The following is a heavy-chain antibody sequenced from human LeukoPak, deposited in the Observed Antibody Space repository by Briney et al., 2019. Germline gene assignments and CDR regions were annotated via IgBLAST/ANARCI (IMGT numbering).Heavy chain of an antibody. V-gene: IGHV1-2*06. D-gene: IGHD3-22*01. CDR2: INPNSGGT. Sequence: ASVKVSCKASGYTFTGYYMHWVRQAPGQGLEWMGRINPNSGGTNYAQKFQGRVTMTRDTSISTAYMELSRLRSDDTAVYYCASYYYDSSGYYYLYFQHWGQSTLVTVSS. CDR3: ASYYYDSSGYYYLYFQH. J-gene: IGHJ1*01. CDR1: GYTFTGYY.